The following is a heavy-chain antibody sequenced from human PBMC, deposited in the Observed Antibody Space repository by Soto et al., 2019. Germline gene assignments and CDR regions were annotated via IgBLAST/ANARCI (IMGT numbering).Heavy chain of an antibody. CDR3: VRAVRYCTSGVCYTNDNWFDP. V-gene: IGHV4-59*01. CDR1: GGSISSYY. CDR2: IYYSGST. D-gene: IGHD2-8*01. Sequence: QVQLQESGPGLVKPSETLSLTCTVSGGSISSYYWSWIRQPPGKGLEWIGYIYYSGSTNYNPSLKSRVTISVDTSKNQFSLKLSSVTAADTAVYYCVRAVRYCTSGVCYTNDNWFDPWGQGTLVTVSS. J-gene: IGHJ5*02.